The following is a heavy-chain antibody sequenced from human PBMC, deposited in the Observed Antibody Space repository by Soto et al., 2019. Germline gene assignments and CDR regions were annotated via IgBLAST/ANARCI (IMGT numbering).Heavy chain of an antibody. D-gene: IGHD6-19*01. V-gene: IGHV3-7*04. CDR3: AGVPIAVAGDAFAI. J-gene: IGHJ3*02. CDR2: IKQDGSEK. Sequence: EVQLVESGGGLVQPGGSLRLSCAASGFTFSSYWMSWVRQAPGKGLEWVANIKQDGSEKYYVDSVKGRFTISRDNAKNSLYLQMNSLSTEETDVYYCAGVPIAVAGDAFAIWGQGTMVTVSS. CDR1: GFTFSSYW.